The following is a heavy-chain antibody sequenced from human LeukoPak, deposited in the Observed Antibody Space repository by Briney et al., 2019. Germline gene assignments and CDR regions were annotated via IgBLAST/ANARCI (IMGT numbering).Heavy chain of an antibody. Sequence: SETLSLTCTVSGGSISSSSYYWGWIRQSPGKGLEWIGYIYYSGGTYYNPSLKSRVTISVDTSKNQFSLKLSSVTAADTAVYYCARTTHYDFWSGPNAEYFQHWGQGTLVTVSS. CDR1: GGSISSSSYY. J-gene: IGHJ1*01. CDR3: ARTTHYDFWSGPNAEYFQH. D-gene: IGHD3-3*01. CDR2: IYYSGGT. V-gene: IGHV4-30-4*08.